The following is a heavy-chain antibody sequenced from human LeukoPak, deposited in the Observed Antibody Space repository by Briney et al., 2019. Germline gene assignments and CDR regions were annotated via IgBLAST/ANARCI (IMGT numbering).Heavy chain of an antibody. J-gene: IGHJ6*02. D-gene: IGHD6-19*01. V-gene: IGHV3-23*01. Sequence: GGSLRLSCAASGFTFSSYAMSWVRQAPGKGLEWVSAISGSGGSTYYADSVKGRFTISRDNSKNTLYLQMNSLRAEDTAVYYRAKEVAVAGDYYYYYGMDVWGQGTTVTVSS. CDR1: GFTFSSYA. CDR3: AKEVAVAGDYYYYYGMDV. CDR2: ISGSGGST.